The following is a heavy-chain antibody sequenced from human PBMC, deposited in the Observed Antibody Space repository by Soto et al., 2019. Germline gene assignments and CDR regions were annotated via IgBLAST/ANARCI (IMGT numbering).Heavy chain of an antibody. CDR2: IRSKANSYAT. J-gene: IGHJ4*02. D-gene: IGHD5-12*01. CDR1: GFTFSGSA. CDR3: TGGIVATSPGDY. Sequence: EVQLVESGGGLVQPGGSLKLSCAASGFTFSGSARHWVRQASVKGLEWVGRIRSKANSYATAYAASVKGRFTISRDDSKNTAYLQMNSLKTEDTAVYYCTGGIVATSPGDYWGQGTLVTVSS. V-gene: IGHV3-73*01.